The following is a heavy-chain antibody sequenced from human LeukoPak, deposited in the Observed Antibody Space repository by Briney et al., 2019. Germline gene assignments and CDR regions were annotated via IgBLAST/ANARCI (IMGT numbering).Heavy chain of an antibody. CDR2: ISGDSDRI. V-gene: IGHV3-9*01. Sequence: GGSLRLSCVASGFTFDEYAMHWVRQVPGKGLEWVIGISGDSDRIDYADSVKGRFTISRDNAKNSLYLQMNSLRVEDTAVYYCARGGGYCGGDCYGIDYWGQGTLVTVSS. J-gene: IGHJ4*02. CDR1: GFTFDEYA. D-gene: IGHD2-21*01. CDR3: ARGGGYCGGDCYGIDY.